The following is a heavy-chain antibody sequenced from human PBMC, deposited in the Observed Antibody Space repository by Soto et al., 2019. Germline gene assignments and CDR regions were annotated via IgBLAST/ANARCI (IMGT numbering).Heavy chain of an antibody. V-gene: IGHV3-74*01. Sequence: GGSLTLSCAASGFTFSSHWIHWVRQRPGQGLELVSLITNGGVSTSYEDSVKGRFIISRDNAENTLYLQMYSLSADDTAVYYCVRDTSLSRVDYWGQGTLVTVSS. CDR3: VRDTSLSRVDY. J-gene: IGHJ4*02. D-gene: IGHD2-8*01. CDR1: GFTFSSHW. CDR2: ITNGGVST.